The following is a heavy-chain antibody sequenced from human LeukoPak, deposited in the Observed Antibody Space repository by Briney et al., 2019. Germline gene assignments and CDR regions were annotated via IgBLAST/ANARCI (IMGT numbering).Heavy chain of an antibody. D-gene: IGHD1-26*01. CDR2: TYYRSKWYT. CDR3: ARGGNYYWFDP. V-gene: IGHV6-1*01. J-gene: IGHJ5*02. CDR1: GDSVSSNSAA. Sequence: SQTLSLTCAISGDSVSSNSAAWIWIRQSPSRGLEWLGRTYYRSKWYTDYAVSVKSRMTINPDTSKNQFSLQLNSVTPEDTVVYYCARGGNYYWFDPWGQGTLVTVSS.